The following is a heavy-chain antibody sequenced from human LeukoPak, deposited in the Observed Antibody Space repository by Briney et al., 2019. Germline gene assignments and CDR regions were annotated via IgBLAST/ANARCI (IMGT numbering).Heavy chain of an antibody. CDR3: ARDLGFPNSTVTTDDY. CDR1: GFTFSSYA. V-gene: IGHV3-30-3*01. J-gene: IGHJ4*02. Sequence: GGSLRLSCAASGFTFSSYAVHWVRQAPGKGLEWVAVISYDGSNKYYADSVKGRFTISRDNSKNTLYLQMNSLRAEDTAVYYCARDLGFPNSTVTTDDYWGQGTLVTVSS. CDR2: ISYDGSNK. D-gene: IGHD4-17*01.